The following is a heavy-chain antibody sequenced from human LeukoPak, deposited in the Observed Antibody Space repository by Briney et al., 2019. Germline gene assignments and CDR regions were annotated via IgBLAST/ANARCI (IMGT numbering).Heavy chain of an antibody. CDR1: GFTFSSYS. D-gene: IGHD1-26*01. J-gene: IGHJ3*02. Sequence: PGGSLRLSCAASGFTFSSYSMNWVRQAPGKGLEWVSSISSSSSYIYYADSVKGRFTISRDNAKSSLYLQMNSLRAEDTAVYYCARDLYSGSYYDIWGQGTMVTVSS. V-gene: IGHV3-21*01. CDR3: ARDLYSGSYYDI. CDR2: ISSSSSYI.